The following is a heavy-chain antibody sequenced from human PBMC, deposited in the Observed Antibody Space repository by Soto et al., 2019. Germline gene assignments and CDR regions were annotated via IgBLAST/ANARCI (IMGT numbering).Heavy chain of an antibody. J-gene: IGHJ6*03. V-gene: IGHV3-64*01. CDR1: GFTFSNYE. CDR2: ISNNGAHT. CDR3: ARRGYGSRWPNVYMDV. Sequence: SGGGLVQPGGSLRLSCAASGFTFSNYEMHWVRQAPGKGLEYVSGISNNGAHTDYAKSVKGRFTISRDNSENTLYLQMGSLRAEDMALYYCARRGYGSRWPNVYMDVWGKGTTVTVSS. D-gene: IGHD6-13*01.